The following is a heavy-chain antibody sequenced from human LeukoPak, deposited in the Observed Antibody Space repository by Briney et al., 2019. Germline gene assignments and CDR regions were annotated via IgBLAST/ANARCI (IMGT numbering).Heavy chain of an antibody. D-gene: IGHD6-13*01. CDR2: IYHSGST. J-gene: IGHJ4*02. Sequence: PSETLSLTCAVSGYSFSSGYYWGWIRQPPGKGLEWIGSIYHSGSTYYNPSLKSRVTISVDTSKNQFPLKLSSVTAADTAVYYCARHVDSSSWYGAYYFDYWGQGTLVTVSS. CDR3: ARHVDSSSWYGAYYFDY. CDR1: GYSFSSGYY. V-gene: IGHV4-38-2*01.